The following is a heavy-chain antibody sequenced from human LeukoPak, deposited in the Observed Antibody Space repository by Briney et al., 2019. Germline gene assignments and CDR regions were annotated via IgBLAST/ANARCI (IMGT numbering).Heavy chain of an antibody. Sequence: PGGSLRLSCAASGFTFSSYRMNWVRQAPGKGLEWVSSISSSSSYIYYADSVKGRFTTSRDNAKNSLYLQMNSLRAEDTAVYYCARVGTSSSGWQFDYWGQGTLVTVSS. J-gene: IGHJ4*02. D-gene: IGHD6-19*01. CDR2: ISSSSSYI. CDR3: ARVGTSSSGWQFDY. CDR1: GFTFSSYR. V-gene: IGHV3-21*01.